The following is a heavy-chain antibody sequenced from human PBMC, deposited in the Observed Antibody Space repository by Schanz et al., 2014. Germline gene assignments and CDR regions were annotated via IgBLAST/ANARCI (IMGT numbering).Heavy chain of an antibody. V-gene: IGHV3-23*04. CDR1: GFIFSNFA. CDR2: ISGSGAGT. CDR3: AKEVSWDV. J-gene: IGHJ6*02. Sequence: EVQLVESGGGLVQPGGSLRLSCAASGFIFSNFAMEWVRQAPGKGLEWVSAISGSGAGTYYADSVKGRFTFSRDNSKNTLYLQMNSLRAEDTAIYYCAKEVSWDVWGQGTTVTVSS.